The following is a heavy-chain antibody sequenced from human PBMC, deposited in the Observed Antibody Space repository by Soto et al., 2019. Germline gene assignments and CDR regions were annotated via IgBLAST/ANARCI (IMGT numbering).Heavy chain of an antibody. D-gene: IGHD3-16*01. Sequence: PSETLSLTCTVSCGSISSSSYYWGWIRQPPGKGLEWIGSIYYSGSTYYNPSLKSRVTISVDTSKNQFSLKLSSVTAADTAVYYCARHLVRIKGGMYVWGKGTTVTVSS. V-gene: IGHV4-39*01. CDR3: ARHLVRIKGGMYV. J-gene: IGHJ6*03. CDR1: CGSISSSSYY. CDR2: IYYSGST.